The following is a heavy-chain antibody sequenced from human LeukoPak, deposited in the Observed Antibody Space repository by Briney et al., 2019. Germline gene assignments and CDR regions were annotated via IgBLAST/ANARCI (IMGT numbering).Heavy chain of an antibody. V-gene: IGHV3-66*01. CDR3: ARDKQDYDSSGYYDY. Sequence: GGSLRLPCAASGFTVSSNYMSWVRQAPAKGLAWVSVIYSGGSTYYADSVNGRFTISRDNSKNTLYLQMNSLRAEDTAVYYCARDKQDYDSSGYYDYWGQGTLVSVSS. CDR2: IYSGGST. D-gene: IGHD3-22*01. CDR1: GFTVSSNY. J-gene: IGHJ4*02.